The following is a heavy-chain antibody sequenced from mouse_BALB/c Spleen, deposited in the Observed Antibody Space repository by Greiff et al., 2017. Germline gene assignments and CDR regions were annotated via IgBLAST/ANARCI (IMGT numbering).Heavy chain of an antibody. CDR2: IDPANGNT. CDR3: ARWGGYYGGWFAY. D-gene: IGHD1-1*01. J-gene: IGHJ3*01. V-gene: IGHV14-3*02. Sequence: EVKLVESGAELVKPGASVKLSCTASGFNIKDTYMHWVKQRPEQGLEWIGRIDPANGNTKYDPKFQGKATITADTSSNTAYLQLSSLTSEDTAVYYGARWGGYYGGWFAYWGQGSLVTVSA. CDR1: GFNIKDTY.